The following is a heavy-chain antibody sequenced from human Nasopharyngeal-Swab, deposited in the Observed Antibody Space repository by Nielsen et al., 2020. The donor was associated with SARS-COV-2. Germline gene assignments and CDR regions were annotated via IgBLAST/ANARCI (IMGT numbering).Heavy chain of an antibody. CDR2: IYYSGST. V-gene: IGHV4-59*01. Sequence: SETLSLTCTVSGGSISSYYWSWIRQLPGKGLEWIGYIYYSGSTNYNPSLKSRFPISVDKSKNHFSLKLSSVTAADTAVYYCARGRELFNYYYYGMDVWGQGTTVTVSS. CDR1: GGSISSYY. D-gene: IGHD1-26*01. CDR3: ARGRELFNYYYYGMDV. J-gene: IGHJ6*02.